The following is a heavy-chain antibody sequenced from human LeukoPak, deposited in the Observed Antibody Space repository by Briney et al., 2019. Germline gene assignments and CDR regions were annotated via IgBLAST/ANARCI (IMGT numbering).Heavy chain of an antibody. CDR3: ARANYYGSGKKDLDY. CDR2: MNPNSGNT. D-gene: IGHD3-10*01. Sequence: ASVKVSCKASGYTFTTYDINWVRQATGQGLEWMGWMNPNSGNTGYAQKFQGRVTMTRNTSMSTAYMELNSLRSEDTAVYYCARANYYGSGKKDLDYWGQGTLVTVAS. V-gene: IGHV1-8*01. CDR1: GYTFTTYD. J-gene: IGHJ4*02.